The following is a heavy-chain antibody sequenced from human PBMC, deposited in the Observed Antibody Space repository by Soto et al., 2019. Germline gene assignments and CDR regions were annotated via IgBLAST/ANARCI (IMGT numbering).Heavy chain of an antibody. Sequence: SVKVSCKASGGTFSRNTISWVRRAPGQGLEWMGGIIPIFGTANYAQKFQGRVTITADESTSTAYMELSRLRSEDTAVYYCARQFHYDSSGYYYAYWGQGTLVTVSS. V-gene: IGHV1-69*13. CDR2: IIPIFGTA. J-gene: IGHJ4*02. CDR1: GGTFSRNT. CDR3: ARQFHYDSSGYYYAY. D-gene: IGHD3-22*01.